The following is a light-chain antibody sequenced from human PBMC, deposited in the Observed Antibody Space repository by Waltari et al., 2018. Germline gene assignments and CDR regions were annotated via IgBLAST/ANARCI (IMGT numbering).Light chain of an antibody. CDR2: GST. J-gene: IGLJ3*02. V-gene: IGLV1-40*01. CDR1: GSNIGAGYD. CDR3: QSYDTSLSVV. Sequence: QSVLTQPPSVSGAPGQRVTISCTGSGSNIGAGYDVHWYQQPPRAAPKLLIYGSTSRPLGGPDRFFGSTSGTSASLVIIGLQAEDEGDYYCQSYDTSLSVVFGGGTKLTVL.